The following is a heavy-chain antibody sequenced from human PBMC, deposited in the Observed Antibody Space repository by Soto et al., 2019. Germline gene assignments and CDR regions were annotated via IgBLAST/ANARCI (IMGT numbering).Heavy chain of an antibody. J-gene: IGHJ4*02. CDR2: ISYDGSNQ. CDR3: AKALGELSPESFDH. Sequence: QVQLVESGGGVVQPGRSLRLSCAASGLTFSDYGMHWVRQAPGKGLEWVTIISYDGSNQYYADSVKGRFTISRDNSKNTLYLPMNSLRLEDTGVYYCAKALGELSPESFDHWGQGVLVTVSS. V-gene: IGHV3-30*18. D-gene: IGHD3-16*02. CDR1: GLTFSDYG.